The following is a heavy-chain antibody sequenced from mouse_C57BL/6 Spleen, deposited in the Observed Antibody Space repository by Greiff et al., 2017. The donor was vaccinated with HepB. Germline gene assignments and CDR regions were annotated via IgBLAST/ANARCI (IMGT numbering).Heavy chain of an antibody. D-gene: IGHD2-5*01. J-gene: IGHJ1*03. Sequence: VQLQQSGPELVKPGASVKISCKASGYSFTGYYMNWVKQSPEKSLEWIGEINPSTGGTTYNQKFKAKATLTVDKSSSTAYMQLKSLTSEDSAVYYCARGGPTIVTYPYWYFDVWGTGTTVTVSS. CDR2: INPSTGGT. CDR1: GYSFTGYY. V-gene: IGHV1-42*01. CDR3: ARGGPTIVTYPYWYFDV.